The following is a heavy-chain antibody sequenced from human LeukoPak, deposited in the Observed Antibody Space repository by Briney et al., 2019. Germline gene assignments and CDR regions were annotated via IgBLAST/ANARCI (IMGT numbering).Heavy chain of an antibody. Sequence: SETLSLTCAVYGGSFSGYYWSWIRQPPGKGLEWIGTITNTGSTYSNPSLKSRVTISIDASKTQISLKLTSVTAADTAVFYCARKTPGTSVDVWGQGTPVTVSS. CDR1: GGSFSGYY. CDR2: ITNTGST. J-gene: IGHJ6*02. D-gene: IGHD3-10*01. V-gene: IGHV4-34*01. CDR3: ARKTPGTSVDV.